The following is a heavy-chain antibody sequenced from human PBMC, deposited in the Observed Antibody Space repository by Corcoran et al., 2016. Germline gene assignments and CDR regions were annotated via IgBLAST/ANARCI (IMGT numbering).Heavy chain of an antibody. Sequence: QLQLQESGPGLVKPSETLSLTCTVSGGSISSSSYYWGWIRQPPGKGLEWIGSIYYSGSTYYNPSLESRVTISVDTSKNQFSLKLGSVTAADTVGDYCARTTVTYNWFDPWGQGTLVTVSS. CDR3: ARTTVTYNWFDP. V-gene: IGHV4-39*07. CDR1: GGSISSSSYY. J-gene: IGHJ5*02. CDR2: IYYSGST. D-gene: IGHD4-17*01.